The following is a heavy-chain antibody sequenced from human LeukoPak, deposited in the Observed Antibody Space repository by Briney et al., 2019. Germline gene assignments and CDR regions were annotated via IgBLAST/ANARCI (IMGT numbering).Heavy chain of an antibody. D-gene: IGHD3-22*01. V-gene: IGHV1-24*01. CDR2: FDPEDGET. CDR3: ATGPINYYDSSGTFDY. Sequence: ASVKVSCKVSGYTLTELSMHWVRQAPGKGLEWMGGFDPEDGETIYAEKFQGRVTITADTSTDTAYMELSSLRSEDTAVYYCATGPINYYDSSGTFDYWGQGTLVTVSS. J-gene: IGHJ4*02. CDR1: GYTLTELS.